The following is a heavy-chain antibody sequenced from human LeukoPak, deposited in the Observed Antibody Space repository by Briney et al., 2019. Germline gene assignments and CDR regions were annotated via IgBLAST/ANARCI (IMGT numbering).Heavy chain of an antibody. CDR1: GASVNSGDYY. CDR3: ARDLRYTVTTLDV. CDR2: IYYSGST. V-gene: IGHV4-30-4*01. Sequence: SETLSLTCTVSGASVNSGDYYWSWIRQPPGKGLEWIGYIYYSGSTYYNPTLKSRVSISVDTSKNQFSLKLSSVTAADTAVYYCARDLRYTVTTLDVWGQGTTATVSS. D-gene: IGHD4-17*01. J-gene: IGHJ6*02.